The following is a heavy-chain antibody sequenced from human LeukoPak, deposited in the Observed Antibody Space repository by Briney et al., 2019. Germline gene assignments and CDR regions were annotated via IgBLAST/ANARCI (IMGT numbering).Heavy chain of an antibody. CDR3: ARTTEAHSWRTRYYDYYMDV. Sequence: SETLSLTCTVSGGSISSSSYYWGWIRQPPGKGLEWIGSIYYSGSTYYNPSLKSRVTISVDTSKNQFSLKLSSVTAAETAVYYCARTTEAHSWRTRYYDYYMDVWGKGTTVTVSS. CDR1: GGSISSSSYY. D-gene: IGHD6-13*01. CDR2: IYYSGST. J-gene: IGHJ6*03. V-gene: IGHV4-39*07.